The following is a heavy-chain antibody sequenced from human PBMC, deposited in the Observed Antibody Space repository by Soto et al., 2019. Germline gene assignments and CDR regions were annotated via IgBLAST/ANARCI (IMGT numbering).Heavy chain of an antibody. CDR1: GGIFTRYD. CDR3: AINEGRDVSTFDY. D-gene: IGHD3-10*02. V-gene: IGHV1-69*01. Sequence: QVQVVQSGAEVKTPGSSVKVSCKASGGIFTRYDIRWVRQAPGQGLEWMGAIIPIFGTANYAQKFQGRVTITADATTSTAYMELSSLRSEDTAMYYCAINEGRDVSTFDYWGQGTLVTVSS. CDR2: IIPIFGTA. J-gene: IGHJ4*02.